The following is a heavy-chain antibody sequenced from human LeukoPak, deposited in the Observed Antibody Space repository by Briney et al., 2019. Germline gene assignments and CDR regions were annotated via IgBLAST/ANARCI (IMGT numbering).Heavy chain of an antibody. Sequence: PGGSLRLSCEGSAFIFSGHWMNWVRQTPGKGLEWVASIKEDGSERQYVDSVKGRFSISRDNTKGSLFLQLNSLRAEDTAVYYCARGHYGSGSYPWFDPWGQGTLVTVSS. J-gene: IGHJ5*02. V-gene: IGHV3-7*03. CDR2: IKEDGSER. CDR1: AFIFSGHW. D-gene: IGHD3-10*01. CDR3: ARGHYGSGSYPWFDP.